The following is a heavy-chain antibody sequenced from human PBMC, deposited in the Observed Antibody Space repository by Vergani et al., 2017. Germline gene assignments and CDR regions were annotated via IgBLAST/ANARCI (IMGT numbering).Heavy chain of an antibody. J-gene: IGHJ4*01. CDR2: ISGSGDNT. Sequence: EVHLLESGGGLVQSGGSLRLSCAASGFTFSNSAVSWVRQAPGRGLAWVSAISGSGDNTFYTDSVKGRFSISRDNSKNTVFLQMHSLRAEDTAIYYCVKEKIDLGSYFFDSWGHGILVTVSS. V-gene: IGHV3-23*01. CDR3: VKEKIDLGSYFFDS. D-gene: IGHD2/OR15-2a*01. CDR1: GFTFSNSA.